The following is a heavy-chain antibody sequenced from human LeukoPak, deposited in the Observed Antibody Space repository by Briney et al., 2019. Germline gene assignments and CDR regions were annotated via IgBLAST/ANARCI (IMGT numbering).Heavy chain of an antibody. D-gene: IGHD1-1*01. V-gene: IGHV3-21*01. CDR2: ISSSSSYI. Sequence: GGSLRLSCAASGFTFGSYSMNWVRQAPGKGLEWVSSISSSSSYIYYADSVKGRFTISRDNAKNSLYLQMSSLRAEDTAVYYCAREFTTGPYWGQGTLVTVSS. CDR3: AREFTTGPY. J-gene: IGHJ4*02. CDR1: GFTFGSYS.